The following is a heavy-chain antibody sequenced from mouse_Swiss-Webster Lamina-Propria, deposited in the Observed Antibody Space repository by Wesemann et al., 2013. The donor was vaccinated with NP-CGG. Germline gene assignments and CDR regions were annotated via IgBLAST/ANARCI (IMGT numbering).Heavy chain of an antibody. D-gene: IGHD1-2*01. V-gene: IGHV5-9-3*01. CDR1: GFTFSSYA. Sequence: LKLSCAASGFTFSSYAMSWVRQTPEKRLEWVATISSGGSYTYYPDSVKGRFTISRDNAKNTLYLQMSSLRSEDTAMYYCARHDSLLRLHAMDYWGQGTSVTVSS. CDR3: ARHDSLLRLHAMDY. CDR2: ISSGGSYT. J-gene: IGHJ4*01.